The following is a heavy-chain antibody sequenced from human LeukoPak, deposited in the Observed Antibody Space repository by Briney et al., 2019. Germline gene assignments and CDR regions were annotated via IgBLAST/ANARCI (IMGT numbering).Heavy chain of an antibody. V-gene: IGHV4-59*08. CDR1: GGSISSYY. J-gene: IGHJ4*02. D-gene: IGHD3-3*01. CDR2: IYYSGST. CDR3: ARLDPDYDFWSGYSH. Sequence: PSETLSLTCTVSGGSISSYYWSWIRQPPGKGLEWIGYIYYSGSTNYNPSLKSRVTISVDTSKNQFSLKLSSVTAADTAVYYCARLDPDYDFWSGYSHWGQGTLVTVSS.